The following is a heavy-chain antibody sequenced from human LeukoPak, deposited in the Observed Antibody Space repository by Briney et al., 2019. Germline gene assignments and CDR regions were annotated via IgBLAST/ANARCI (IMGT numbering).Heavy chain of an antibody. V-gene: IGHV1-8*03. Sequence: ASVKVSCKASGYTFTSYDINWVRQATGQGLEWMGWMNPNSGNTGYAQKFQGRVTITRNTFISTAYMELSSLRSEDTAVYYCAREGAFGLLDDAFDIWGQGTMVTVSS. CDR3: AREGAFGLLDDAFDI. J-gene: IGHJ3*02. D-gene: IGHD2-15*01. CDR2: MNPNSGNT. CDR1: GYTFTSYD.